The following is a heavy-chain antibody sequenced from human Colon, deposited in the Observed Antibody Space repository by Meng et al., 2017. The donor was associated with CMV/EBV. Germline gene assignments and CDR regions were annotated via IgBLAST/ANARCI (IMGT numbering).Heavy chain of an antibody. CDR1: ELNVHDHG. V-gene: IGHV3-9*01. J-gene: IGHJ6*02. D-gene: IGHD2-21*01. CDR3: MKEVQPGGAAV. Sequence: SLKISCVGSELNVHDHGTHWVRQAPGKGLEWVSGIIWGVGGVGYAESVKGRLTISRDKGQNSVFLEMNSLRVEDTALYYCMKEVQPGGAAVWGQGTTVTVSS. CDR2: IIWGVGGV.